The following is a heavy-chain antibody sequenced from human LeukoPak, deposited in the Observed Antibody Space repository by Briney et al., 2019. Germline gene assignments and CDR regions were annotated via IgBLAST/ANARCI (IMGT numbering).Heavy chain of an antibody. CDR1: GGTFSSYA. CDR2: IIPIFGTA. J-gene: IGHJ4*02. Sequence: ASVKVSCKASGGTFSSYAISWVRQAPGQGLEWMGGIIPIFGTANYAQKFQGRVTITADESTSTAYMELSSLRSEDTAVYYCARDGGYCSSTSCYTLLFDYWGQGTLVTVSS. V-gene: IGHV1-69*13. D-gene: IGHD2-2*02. CDR3: ARDGGYCSSTSCYTLLFDY.